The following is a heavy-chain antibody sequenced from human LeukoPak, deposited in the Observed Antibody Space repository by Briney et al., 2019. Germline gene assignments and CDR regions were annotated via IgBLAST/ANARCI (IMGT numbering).Heavy chain of an antibody. Sequence: GESLKISCRAAGYTFTNYWIGWVRQMPGKGLEWMGIMYPGDSDTRYSPSFQGQVTLSADKSISTAYLQWSSLKASDTAMYYCARNGDTAMVYDAFDIWGQGTMVTVSS. J-gene: IGHJ3*02. CDR3: ARNGDTAMVYDAFDI. D-gene: IGHD5-18*01. CDR1: GYTFTNYW. V-gene: IGHV5-51*01. CDR2: MYPGDSDT.